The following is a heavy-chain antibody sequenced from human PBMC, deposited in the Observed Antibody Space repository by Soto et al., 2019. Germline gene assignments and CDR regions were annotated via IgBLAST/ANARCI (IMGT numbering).Heavy chain of an antibody. CDR3: ARDPSAYDLPAY. V-gene: IGHV1-69*08. Sequence: QVQLVQSGAEVKKPGSSVKVSCKASGGTFSSYTISWVRQAPGRGLEWMGRIIPILGIANYAQKFQGRVTITADKSTSTAYMELSSLTSEDTAVYYCARDPSAYDLPAYWGQGTLVTVSS. D-gene: IGHD5-12*01. J-gene: IGHJ4*02. CDR2: IIPILGIA. CDR1: GGTFSSYT.